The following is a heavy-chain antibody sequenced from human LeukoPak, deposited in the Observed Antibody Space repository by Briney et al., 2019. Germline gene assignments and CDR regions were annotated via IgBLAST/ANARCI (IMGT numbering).Heavy chain of an antibody. D-gene: IGHD1-26*01. CDR1: GFTFSRYS. J-gene: IGHJ3*02. Sequence: PGGSLRLSCAASGFTFSRYSMNWVRQAPGKGLEWVSSISSSSSYIYYADSVKGRFTISRDNAKNSLYLQMNSLRAEDTAVYYCARRSGSPPDVFDIWGQGTMVTVSS. CDR3: ARRSGSPPDVFDI. CDR2: ISSSSSYI. V-gene: IGHV3-21*01.